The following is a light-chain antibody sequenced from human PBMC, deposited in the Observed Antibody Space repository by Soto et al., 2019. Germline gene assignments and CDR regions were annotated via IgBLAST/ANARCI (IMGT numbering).Light chain of an antibody. Sequence: DIVLTQSPGTLSLSPGERATLSCRASQSVNNYLAWYQQKPGQSHRLLIYDASNRATGIPARFSGSGSGTDFTLTISSLEPEDFAVYYCQQRGNWPWLTFGGGTRVEIK. CDR1: QSVNNY. CDR2: DAS. V-gene: IGKV3-11*01. CDR3: QQRGNWPWLT. J-gene: IGKJ4*01.